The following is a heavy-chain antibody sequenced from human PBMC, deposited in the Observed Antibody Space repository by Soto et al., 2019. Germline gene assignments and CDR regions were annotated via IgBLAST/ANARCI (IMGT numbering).Heavy chain of an antibody. CDR2: INNSGGST. Sequence: PWGSLRLSCAASGFTFSSYAINFCRQAPGKGLEWVSGINNSGGSTYYADSVKGRFTISRDNSKNTLYLQMNSLRAEDTAVYYCAKGISSSSTIDYWGQGTLVTVSS. D-gene: IGHD2-2*01. J-gene: IGHJ4*02. CDR1: GFTFSSYA. CDR3: AKGISSSSTIDY. V-gene: IGHV3-23*01.